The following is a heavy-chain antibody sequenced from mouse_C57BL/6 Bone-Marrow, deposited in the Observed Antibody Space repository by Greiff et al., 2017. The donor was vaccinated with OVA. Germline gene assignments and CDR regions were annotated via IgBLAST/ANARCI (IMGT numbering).Heavy chain of an antibody. Sequence: EVQLQQSGAELVKPGASVTLSCTASGFNIKDYYMHWVKQRTEQGLEWIGRIDPEDGETTYAPKFQGKATITADTSSNTAYLQLSSLTSEDTAVYYGASGFSIYYAMDYWGQGTSVTVSS. CDR3: ASGFSIYYAMDY. CDR2: IDPEDGET. V-gene: IGHV14-2*01. J-gene: IGHJ4*01. D-gene: IGHD2-10*02. CDR1: GFNIKDYY.